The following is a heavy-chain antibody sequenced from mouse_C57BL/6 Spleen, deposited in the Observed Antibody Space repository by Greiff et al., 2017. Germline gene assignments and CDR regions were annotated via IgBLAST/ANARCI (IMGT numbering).Heavy chain of an antibody. CDR1: GYSITSGYY. V-gene: IGHV3-6*01. Sequence: VQLQQSGPGLVKPSQSLSLTCSVTGYSITSGYYWNWIRQFPGNKLEWMGYISYDGSNNYNPSLKNRISITRDTSKNQFFLKLNSVTTEDTATYYCARDRNYGSSSWFAYWGQGTLVTVSA. D-gene: IGHD1-1*01. J-gene: IGHJ3*01. CDR2: ISYDGSN. CDR3: ARDRNYGSSSWFAY.